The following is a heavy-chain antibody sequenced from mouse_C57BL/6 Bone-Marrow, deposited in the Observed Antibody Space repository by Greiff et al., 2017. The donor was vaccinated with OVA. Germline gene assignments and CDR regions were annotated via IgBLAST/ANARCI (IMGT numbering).Heavy chain of an antibody. J-gene: IGHJ4*01. D-gene: IGHD2-1*01. Sequence: EVQLQQSGTVLARPGASVKMSCKTSGYTFTSYWMHWVKQRPGQGLEWIGAIYPGNSDTSYNQKFKGKAKLTTVTSASTAYMELSSLTNEDSAVYYCTRSRIYYDYAMDYWGQGTSVTVSS. V-gene: IGHV1-5*01. CDR1: GYTFTSYW. CDR3: TRSRIYYDYAMDY. CDR2: IYPGNSDT.